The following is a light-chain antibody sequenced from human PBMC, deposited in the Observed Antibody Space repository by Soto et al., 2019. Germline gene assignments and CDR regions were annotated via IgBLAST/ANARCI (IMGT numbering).Light chain of an antibody. J-gene: IGLJ1*01. CDR2: DVS. Sequence: QSVLTQPASVSGSPGQSIAISCTGTSSDVGNYNFVSWYQQHPGKAPKLMIYDVSNRPSGISNRFSGSKSGNTASLTISGLQAEDEADYYCCSYSTISTYVFGTGTKVTV. V-gene: IGLV2-14*03. CDR3: CSYSTISTYV. CDR1: SSDVGNYNF.